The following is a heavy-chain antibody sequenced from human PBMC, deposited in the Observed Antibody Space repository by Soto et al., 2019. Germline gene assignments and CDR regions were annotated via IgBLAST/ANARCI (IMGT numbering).Heavy chain of an antibody. V-gene: IGHV1-3*01. D-gene: IGHD7-27*01. Sequence: QVQLVQSGAEVKKPGASVKVSCKASGYTFTSYAMHWVRQAPGQRLEWMGWINAGNSNTKYSQKLQGRVTMTTDTSTSTAYMELRSLRADDTAVYYCARGGSTGEAGYWGQGTLVTVSS. J-gene: IGHJ4*02. CDR3: ARGGSTGEAGY. CDR2: INAGNSNT. CDR1: GYTFTSYA.